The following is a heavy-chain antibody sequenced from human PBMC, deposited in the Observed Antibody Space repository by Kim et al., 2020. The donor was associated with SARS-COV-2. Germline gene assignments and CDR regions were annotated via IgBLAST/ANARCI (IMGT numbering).Heavy chain of an antibody. J-gene: IGHJ5*02. CDR2: IKQDGSEK. Sequence: GGSLRLSCEASGFTFNIYWMTWVRQAPGKGLELVASIKQDGSEKYNVDSVKGRFTISRDNAKNSVYLQMNSLTAEDTAVYYCARVGYCSGDGCQGRDWLDPWGQGTLVTVSS. V-gene: IGHV3-7*01. D-gene: IGHD2-15*01. CDR1: GFTFNIYW. CDR3: ARVGYCSGDGCQGRDWLDP.